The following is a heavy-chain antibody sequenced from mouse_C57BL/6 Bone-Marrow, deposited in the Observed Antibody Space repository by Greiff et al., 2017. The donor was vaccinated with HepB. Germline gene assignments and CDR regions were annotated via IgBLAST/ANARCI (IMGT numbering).Heavy chain of an antibody. CDR1: GYTFTSYW. Sequence: QVQLQQPGAELVRPGSSVKLSCKASGYTFTSYWMDWVKQRPGQGLEWIGNIYPSDSETHYNQKFKDKATLTVDKSSSTAYMQLSSLTSEDSAVYYCARIWSLRGYWGQGTTLTVSS. CDR3: ARIWSLRGY. J-gene: IGHJ2*01. D-gene: IGHD2-1*01. CDR2: IYPSDSET. V-gene: IGHV1-61*01.